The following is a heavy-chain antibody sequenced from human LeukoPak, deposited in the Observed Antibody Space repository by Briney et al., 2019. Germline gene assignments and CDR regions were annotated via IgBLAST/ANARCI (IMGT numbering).Heavy chain of an antibody. D-gene: IGHD2-15*01. Sequence: PAGSLRLSCAASGFTFSSYAMSGFSRQPGKGLEGVLSIRCGGVGTDYADSVKGRFTISRDTSKNTLSLQLNCVPAADTAVYYRAKATLGYCSGGSCYPFAYWGQGTLVTVSS. V-gene: IGHV3-23*01. CDR2: IRCGGVGT. CDR3: AKATLGYCSGGSCYPFAY. J-gene: IGHJ4*02. CDR1: GFTFSSYA.